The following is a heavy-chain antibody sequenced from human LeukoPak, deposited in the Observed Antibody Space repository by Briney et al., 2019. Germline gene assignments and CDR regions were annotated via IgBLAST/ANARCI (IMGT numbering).Heavy chain of an antibody. V-gene: IGHV5-51*01. CDR1: GYSFTGYW. CDR3: ARQDTMIVTGVRF. Sequence: GESLKISCKGSGYSFTGYWIGWVRQMPGKGLEWMGIIYPGDSDTRYSPSFQGQVTISADKSISTAYLQWSSLKASDTAMYYCARQDTMIVTGVRFWGQGTLVTVSS. CDR2: IYPGDSDT. D-gene: IGHD3-22*01. J-gene: IGHJ4*02.